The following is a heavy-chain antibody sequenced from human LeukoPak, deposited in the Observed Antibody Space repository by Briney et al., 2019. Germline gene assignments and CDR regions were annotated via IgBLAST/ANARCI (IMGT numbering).Heavy chain of an antibody. Sequence: PSETLSLTCTVSGGSINNGGYYWSWIRQHPGKGLEWIGYIYYSGSSYYNPSLKSRVTISVDTSKNQFSLKLSSVTAADTAVYYCARERGSSSEVDYWGQGTLVTVSS. CDR3: ARERGSSSEVDY. V-gene: IGHV4-61*08. CDR2: IYYSGSS. D-gene: IGHD6-6*01. J-gene: IGHJ4*02. CDR1: GGSINNGGYY.